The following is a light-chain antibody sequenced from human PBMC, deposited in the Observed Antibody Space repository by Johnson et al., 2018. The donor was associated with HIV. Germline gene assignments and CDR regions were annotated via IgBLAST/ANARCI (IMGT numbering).Light chain of an antibody. CDR3: GTWDSSLSAYV. V-gene: IGLV1-51*01. Sequence: QLVLTQPPSVSAAPGQKVTISCSGSSSNIGNNYVSWYQQLPGTAPKLLIYDNNKRPSGIPDRFSGSKSGTSATLDITGLQTGDEADYYCGTWDSSLSAYVFGTGTKVTVL. J-gene: IGLJ1*01. CDR2: DNN. CDR1: SSNIGNNY.